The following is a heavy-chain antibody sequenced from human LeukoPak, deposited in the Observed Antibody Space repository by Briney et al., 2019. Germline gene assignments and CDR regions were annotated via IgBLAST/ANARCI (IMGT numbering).Heavy chain of an antibody. D-gene: IGHD1-1*01. Sequence: GGSLRLSCAASGFTFSSYTINWVRQAPGKGLEYVSGISNNGGSSFYADSVKGRFTISRDNSKNTLYLQMSSLRAEDTAVYYCVKITSVTGGDCWGQGTRLTVSS. CDR1: GFTFSSYT. V-gene: IGHV3-64D*09. CDR2: ISNNGGSS. CDR3: VKITSVTGGDC. J-gene: IGHJ4*02.